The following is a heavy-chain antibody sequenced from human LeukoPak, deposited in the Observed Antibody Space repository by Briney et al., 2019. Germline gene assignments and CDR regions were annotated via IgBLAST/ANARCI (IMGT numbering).Heavy chain of an antibody. CDR2: ISYDGSNK. D-gene: IGHD3-16*01. V-gene: IGHV3-30*18. CDR3: AKDGVYGMDV. CDR1: GFTFSGYG. J-gene: IGHJ6*02. Sequence: GGSLRLSCAASGFTFSGYGMHWVRQAPGKGLEWVAVISYDGSNKYYADSVKGRFTISRDNSKNTLYLQMNSLRAEDTAVYYCAKDGVYGMDVWGQGTTVTVSS.